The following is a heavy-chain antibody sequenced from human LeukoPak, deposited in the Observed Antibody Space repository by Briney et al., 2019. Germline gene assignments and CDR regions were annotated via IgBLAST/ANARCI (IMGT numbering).Heavy chain of an antibody. CDR3: ARDTGDRGVPYYFDY. J-gene: IGHJ4*02. CDR2: ISSSGSTI. V-gene: IGHV3-48*03. CDR1: GFTFSSYE. D-gene: IGHD3-10*01. Sequence: PGGSLRLSCAASGFTFSSYEMNWVRQAPGRGLEWVSYISSSGSTIYYADSVKGRFTISRDNAKNSLYLQMNSLRAEDTAVYYCARDTGDRGVPYYFDYWGQGTLVTVSS.